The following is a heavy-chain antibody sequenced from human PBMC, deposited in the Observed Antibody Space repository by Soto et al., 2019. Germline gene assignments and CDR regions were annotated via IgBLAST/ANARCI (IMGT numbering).Heavy chain of an antibody. Sequence: QVPLVQSGAELKKPGASVTVSCKTSGYSVSDYALHWVRQAPGQRLEWMGWINVGSGGTNYAPKFQGRVTITGDTSARTAHIEVRSLRSEDTAVYYCARDKPGLSAFDYWGQGTLVTVSS. CDR3: ARDKPGLSAFDY. V-gene: IGHV1-3*01. J-gene: IGHJ4*02. CDR2: INVGSGGT. CDR1: GYSVSDYA.